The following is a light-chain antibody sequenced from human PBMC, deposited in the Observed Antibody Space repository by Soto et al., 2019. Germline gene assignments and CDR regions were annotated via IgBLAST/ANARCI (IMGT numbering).Light chain of an antibody. Sequence: VMTPSPPTLAVSPRERATLSCRASQSISRKLEWYQQKPGKAPRLLIYGASTRATGIPVRFSGIGSGTEYTLALPCRHSEDFGFYNCQQYSESPVTIGPGTKVDIK. CDR2: GAS. V-gene: IGKV3-15*01. CDR1: QSISRK. CDR3: QQYSESPVT. J-gene: IGKJ3*01.